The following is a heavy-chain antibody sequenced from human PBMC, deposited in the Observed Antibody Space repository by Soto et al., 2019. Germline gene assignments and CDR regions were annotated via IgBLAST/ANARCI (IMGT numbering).Heavy chain of an antibody. D-gene: IGHD3-3*01. V-gene: IGHV3-30*18. CDR3: AKDWEKYYDFWSGYYDY. CDR1: GFTFSSFG. CDR2: ISYDGSDK. Sequence: PGGSLRLSCAASGFTFSSFGMHWVRQAPDKGLQWVAVISYDGSDKYYADSVKGRFTISRDNSKNTLYLQMNSLRAEDTAVYYCAKDWEKYYDFWSGYYDYWGQGTLVTVSS. J-gene: IGHJ4*02.